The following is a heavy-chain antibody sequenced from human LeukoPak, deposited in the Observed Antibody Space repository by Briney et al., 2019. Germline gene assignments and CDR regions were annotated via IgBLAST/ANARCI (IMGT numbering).Heavy chain of an antibody. J-gene: IGHJ3*02. V-gene: IGHV4-59*01. Sequence: ASETLSLTCTVSGGSISSYYWSWIRQPPGKGLEWIGYIYYSGSTNYNPSLKSRVTISVDTSKNQFSLKLSSVTAADTAVYYCARGAFGTTNDAFDIWGQGTMVTVSS. CDR2: IYYSGST. D-gene: IGHD4-17*01. CDR3: ARGAFGTTNDAFDI. CDR1: GGSISSYY.